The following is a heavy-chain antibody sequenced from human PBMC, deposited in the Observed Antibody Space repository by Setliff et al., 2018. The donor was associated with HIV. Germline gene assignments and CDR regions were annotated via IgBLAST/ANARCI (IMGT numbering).Heavy chain of an antibody. J-gene: IGHJ4*02. CDR2: ISGSGATT. Sequence: GGSLRLSCAASGFTFSTSNMNWVRQAPGEGLEWVSGISGSGATTYYAESVKGRFTISRDNSKNTLYLQMISLRAEDRAVYYCAKARGGSLGHCTGGSCQDYWGQGTLVTVSS. D-gene: IGHD2-8*02. CDR3: AKARGGSLGHCTGGSCQDY. CDR1: GFTFSTSN. V-gene: IGHV3-23*01.